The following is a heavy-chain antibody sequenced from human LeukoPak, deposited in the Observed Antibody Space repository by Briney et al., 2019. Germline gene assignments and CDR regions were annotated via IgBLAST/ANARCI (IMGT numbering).Heavy chain of an antibody. CDR1: GFTFSTYE. J-gene: IGHJ3*01. Sequence: GGSLRLSCAASGFTFSTYEINWVRQAPGKGLEWVSYISSSGSTIHYADSVKGRFTISRDNAKNSLSLQMNSLRAEDTAVYFCARELLWVNGEDAFDLWGRGTMVTVSS. V-gene: IGHV3-48*03. D-gene: IGHD3-10*01. CDR2: ISSSGSTI. CDR3: ARELLWVNGEDAFDL.